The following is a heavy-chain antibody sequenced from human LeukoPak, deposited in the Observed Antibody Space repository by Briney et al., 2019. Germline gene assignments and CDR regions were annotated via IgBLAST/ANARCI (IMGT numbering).Heavy chain of an antibody. J-gene: IGHJ3*02. CDR3: ARVVWNYYDSSGYGAFDI. V-gene: IGHV1-2*02. CDR1: GYTFTGYY. Sequence: ASVKVSCKASGYTFTGYYMHWVRQAPGQGLEWMGWINPNSGGTNYAQKFQGRVTMTRDTSISTAYMELSSLRSEDTAVYYCARVVWNYYDSSGYGAFDIWGQGTMVTVSS. D-gene: IGHD3-22*01. CDR2: INPNSGGT.